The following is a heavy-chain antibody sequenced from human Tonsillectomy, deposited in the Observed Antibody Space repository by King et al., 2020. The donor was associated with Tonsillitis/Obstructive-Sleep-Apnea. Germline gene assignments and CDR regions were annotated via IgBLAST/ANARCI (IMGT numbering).Heavy chain of an antibody. D-gene: IGHD2-15*01. CDR1: GFTFSNAW. V-gene: IGHV3-15*01. CDR3: TTDMGYCSGGSCPDAFDI. CDR2: IKSKTDGGTT. Sequence: VQLVESGGGLVKPGGSLRLSCAASGFTFSNAWMSWVRQAPGKGLEWVGRIKSKTDGGTTDYAAPVKGRFTISRDDSKNTLYLQMKSLKTEDTAVYYCTTDMGYCSGGSCPDAFDIWGQGTMVTVSS. J-gene: IGHJ3*02.